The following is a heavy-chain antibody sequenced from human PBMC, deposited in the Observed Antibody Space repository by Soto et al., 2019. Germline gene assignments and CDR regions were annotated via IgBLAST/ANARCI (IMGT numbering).Heavy chain of an antibody. V-gene: IGHV3-23*01. J-gene: IGHJ3*02. D-gene: IGHD5-18*01. CDR3: VLGYNYGPQAFDI. CDR1: GFTFSSYA. Sequence: EVQLLESGGGLVQPGGSLRLSCAASGFTFSSYAMNWVRQAPGKGLEWVSTISGSGGSTYYADSVKGRFSISRDSSKNTLYLQMRSLRAEDTAVYYCVLGYNYGPQAFDIWGQGTMVTVSS. CDR2: ISGSGGST.